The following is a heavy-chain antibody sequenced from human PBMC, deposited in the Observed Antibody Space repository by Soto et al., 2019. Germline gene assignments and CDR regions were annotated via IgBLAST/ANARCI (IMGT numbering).Heavy chain of an antibody. CDR1: GFTFSSYA. V-gene: IGHV3-30-3*01. D-gene: IGHD2-15*01. CDR3: AKRRGAGGHFDY. J-gene: IGHJ4*02. CDR2: ISYDGST. Sequence: GGSLRLSCAASGFTFSSYAMHWVRQAPGKGLEWVAVISYDGSTYYADSVRGRFTISRDNSKDTLSLQMNSLRAEDTAVYYCAKRRGAGGHFDYWGQGALVTVSS.